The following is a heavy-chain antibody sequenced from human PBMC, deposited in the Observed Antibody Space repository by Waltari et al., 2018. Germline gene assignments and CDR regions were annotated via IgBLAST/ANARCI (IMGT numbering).Heavy chain of an antibody. V-gene: IGHV3-30*18. D-gene: IGHD3-10*01. CDR1: GVTFSSYG. CDR3: AQFSGSIRDRRGSPPGDY. CDR2: ISYDGSNK. J-gene: IGHJ4*02. Sequence: QVHLVESGGGVVQPGRSLRLSCAASGVTFSSYGMHWVRQAPGKGLAWLALISYDGSNKYYADSVQRRFTISRDNSKYTLYLQMSSLRAEDTAVYYCAQFSGSIRDRRGSPPGDYWGQGTLVTVSS.